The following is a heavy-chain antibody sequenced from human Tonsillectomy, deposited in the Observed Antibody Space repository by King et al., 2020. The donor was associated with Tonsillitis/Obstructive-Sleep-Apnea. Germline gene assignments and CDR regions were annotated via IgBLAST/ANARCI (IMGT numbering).Heavy chain of an antibody. D-gene: IGHD3-16*01. CDR1: GGSISSSSYY. V-gene: IGHV4-39*01. J-gene: IGHJ3*02. CDR2: IYYSGST. Sequence: QLQESGPGLVKPSETLSLTCTVSGGSISSSSYYWGWIRQPPGKGLEWIGSIYYSGSTYYNPSLKSRVTISVDTSKNQFSLKLRSVTAADTAVYYCARQGEVRGTDAFDIWGQGTMVTVSS. CDR3: ARQGEVRGTDAFDI.